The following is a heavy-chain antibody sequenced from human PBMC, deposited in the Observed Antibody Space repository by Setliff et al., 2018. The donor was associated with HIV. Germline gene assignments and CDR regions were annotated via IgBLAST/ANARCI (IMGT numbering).Heavy chain of an antibody. D-gene: IGHD3-10*01. CDR3: ARGALLAVFDFDH. CDR1: GYGFTTYS. J-gene: IGHJ4*01. Sequence: ASVKVSCKASGYGFTTYSLHWVRQAPGQSLEWMGWINVGNGDTKYSQDLQGRITITRDTSANTAYMELSRLRSDDTAVYFCARGALLAVFDFDHWGHGTLITVSS. V-gene: IGHV1-3*01. CDR2: INVGNGDT.